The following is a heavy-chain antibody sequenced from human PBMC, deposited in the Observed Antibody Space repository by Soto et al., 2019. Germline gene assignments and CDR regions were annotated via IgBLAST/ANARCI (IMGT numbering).Heavy chain of an antibody. D-gene: IGHD6-13*01. CDR1: GFTFSSYA. V-gene: IGHV3-30-3*01. J-gene: IGHJ5*02. CDR3: VNSDSTSAP. Sequence: GGSLRLSCAASGFTFSSYAMHWVRQAPGKGLEWVAVISYDGSNKYYADSVKGRFTISRDNSKNTLYLQMNSLRVEDTAIYYCVNSDSTSAPWGQGSLVTVSS. CDR2: ISYDGSNK.